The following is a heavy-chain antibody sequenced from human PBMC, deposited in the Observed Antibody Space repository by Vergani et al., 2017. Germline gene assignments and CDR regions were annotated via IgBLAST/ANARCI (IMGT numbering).Heavy chain of an antibody. Sequence: QVQLVQSGAEVKKPGSSVKVSCKASGGTFSSYAISWVRQAPGQGLEWMGGIIPIFGTANYAQKFQGRVTITADESTSTAYMELSSLRSEDTAVYYCARGPRCSGGSCYSGNFDYWGQGTLVTVSS. D-gene: IGHD2-15*01. CDR3: ARGPRCSGGSCYSGNFDY. V-gene: IGHV1-69*01. CDR2: IIPIFGTA. J-gene: IGHJ4*02. CDR1: GGTFSSYA.